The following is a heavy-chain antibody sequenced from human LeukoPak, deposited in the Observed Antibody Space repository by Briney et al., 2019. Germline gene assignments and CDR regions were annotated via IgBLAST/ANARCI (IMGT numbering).Heavy chain of an antibody. CDR1: GGSISSGDYY. CDR3: ARHDCSSTSCYQRWFDP. D-gene: IGHD2-2*01. CDR2: IYYSGST. J-gene: IGHJ5*02. Sequence: PSQTLSLTCTVSGGSISSGDYYWSWIRQPPGKGLEWIGSIYYSGSTYYNPSLKSRVTISVDTSKNQFSLKLSSVTAADTAVYYCARHDCSSTSCYQRWFDPWGQGTLVTVSS. V-gene: IGHV4-39*01.